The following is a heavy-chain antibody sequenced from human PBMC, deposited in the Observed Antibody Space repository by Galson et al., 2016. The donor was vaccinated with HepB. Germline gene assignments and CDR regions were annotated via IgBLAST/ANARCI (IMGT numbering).Heavy chain of an antibody. CDR3: ARDPGDQWLQKTYDY. D-gene: IGHD6-19*01. J-gene: IGHJ4*02. V-gene: IGHV3-33*01. CDR1: GFIFSTYG. CDR2: IWYDGSTK. Sequence: SLRLSCAASGFIFSTYGMHWVRQAPGKGLEWVAFIWYDGSTKYYADSVKGRFTISRDDSKNTLFLQMNRVRAEDTAVYYCARDPGDQWLQKTYDYWGQGTLVTVSS.